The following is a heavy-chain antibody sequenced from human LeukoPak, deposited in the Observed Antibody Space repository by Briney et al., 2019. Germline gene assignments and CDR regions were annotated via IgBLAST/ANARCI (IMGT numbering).Heavy chain of an antibody. V-gene: IGHV4-59*11. Sequence: SETLSLTCTVTGASISSHYWCWIRQTPGTGLEWIGDIYDRGSTTYNPSLKSRVSISVDTSRNQFSLNLRSVTAADTAVYYCAKIELRSFDPWGQGTLVTVSS. CDR3: AKIELRSFDP. CDR2: IYDRGST. D-gene: IGHD7-27*01. CDR1: GASISSHY. J-gene: IGHJ5*02.